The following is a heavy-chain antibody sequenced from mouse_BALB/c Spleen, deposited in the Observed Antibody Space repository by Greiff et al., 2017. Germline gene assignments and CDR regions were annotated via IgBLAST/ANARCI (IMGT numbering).Heavy chain of an antibody. D-gene: IGHD1-2*01. CDR1: GFSLSTSGMG. CDR3: ARRADYYGCGDAMDY. Sequence: QVTLKVSGPGILQPSQTLSLTCSFSGFSLSTSGMGLGWIRQPSGKGLEWLAHIYWDDDKRYNPSLKSRLTISKDTSSNQVFLKITSVDTADTATYYCARRADYYGCGDAMDYWGQGTSVTVSS. J-gene: IGHJ4*01. V-gene: IGHV8-12*01. CDR2: IYWDDDK.